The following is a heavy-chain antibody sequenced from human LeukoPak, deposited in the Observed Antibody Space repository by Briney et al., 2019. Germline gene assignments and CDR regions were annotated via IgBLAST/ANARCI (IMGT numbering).Heavy chain of an antibody. CDR2: INHSGST. J-gene: IGHJ6*02. Sequence: PSETLSLTCAVYGGSFSGYYWSWIRQPPGEGLEWIGEINHSGSTNYNPSLKSRVTISVDTSKNQFSLKLSSVTAADTAVYYCARGRVIVVLKRYGMDVWGQGTTVTVSS. D-gene: IGHD3-22*01. CDR1: GGSFSGYY. V-gene: IGHV4-34*01. CDR3: ARGRVIVVLKRYGMDV.